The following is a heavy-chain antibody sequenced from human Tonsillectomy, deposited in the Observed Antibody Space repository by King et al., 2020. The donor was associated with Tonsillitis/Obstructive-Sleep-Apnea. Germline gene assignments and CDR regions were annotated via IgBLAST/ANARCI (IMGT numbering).Heavy chain of an antibody. D-gene: IGHD6-25*01. CDR1: GGSFSGYY. CDR2: INHSGST. Sequence: VQLQQWGAGLLKPSETLSLTCAVYGGSFSGYYWTWIRQPPGKGLEWIGEINHSGSTDYNLSLKSRVTISVDTSKNQFSLKLTSVTAADTAVYYCASKGSGRGPFDYWGQGTLVTVSS. J-gene: IGHJ4*02. V-gene: IGHV4-34*01. CDR3: ASKGSGRGPFDY.